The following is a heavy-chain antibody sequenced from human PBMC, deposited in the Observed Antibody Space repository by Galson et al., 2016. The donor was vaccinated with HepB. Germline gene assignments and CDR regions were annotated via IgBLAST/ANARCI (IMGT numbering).Heavy chain of an antibody. D-gene: IGHD3-16*02. Sequence: ETLSLTCTVSGASVSSGIYYWSWIRQPPGKGLEWIGFMYYSGSTDYNPSLRSRVTISVDTSKNQFSLKVSSVTAADTAVYYCARQEYDYICGNSRSSTRALLFFDLWGRGTLVTVSS. CDR2: MYYSGST. CDR3: ARQEYDYICGNSRSSTRALLFFDL. CDR1: GASVSSGIYY. V-gene: IGHV4-61*01. J-gene: IGHJ2*01.